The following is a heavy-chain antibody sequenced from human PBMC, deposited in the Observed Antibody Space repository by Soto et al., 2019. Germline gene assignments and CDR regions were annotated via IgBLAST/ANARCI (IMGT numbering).Heavy chain of an antibody. CDR1: GYTFTGYY. J-gene: IGHJ6*02. CDR3: ARVDYPDYYGMDV. D-gene: IGHD4-17*01. CDR2: INPNSGGT. Sequence: ASVKVSCKASGYTFTGYYMHWVRQAPGQGLEWMGWINPNSGGTNYAQKFQGRVTMTRDTSISTAYMELSRLRSDDTAVYYCARVDYPDYYGMDVWGQGTTVTVSS. V-gene: IGHV1-2*02.